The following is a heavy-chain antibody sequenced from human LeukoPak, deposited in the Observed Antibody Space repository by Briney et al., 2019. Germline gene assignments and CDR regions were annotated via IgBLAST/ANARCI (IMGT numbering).Heavy chain of an antibody. CDR2: IYYSGST. D-gene: IGHD6-13*01. J-gene: IGHJ4*02. Sequence: PSETLSLTCTVSGGSISSYYWSWIRQPPGKGLEWIGYIYYSGSTNYNPSLKSRVTISVDTSKNQFSLKLSSVTAAGTAVYYCVRSSRWQLAFDYWGQGTLVTVSS. V-gene: IGHV4-59*01. CDR3: VRSSRWQLAFDY. CDR1: GGSISSYY.